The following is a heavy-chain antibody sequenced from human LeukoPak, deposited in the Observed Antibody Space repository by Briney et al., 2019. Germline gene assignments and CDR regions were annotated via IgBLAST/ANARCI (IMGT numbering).Heavy chain of an antibody. D-gene: IGHD4-17*01. CDR1: GFNFDNFA. V-gene: IGHV3-30-3*01. J-gene: IGHJ5*02. CDR3: ARDGNLYGDYVGNWFDP. Sequence: GGSLRLSCVVSGFNFDNFAMHWVRQAPGKGLEWVAVISYDGSNKYYADSVKGRFTISRDNSKNTLYLQMNSLRAEDTAVYYCARDGNLYGDYVGNWFDPWGQGTLVTVSS. CDR2: ISYDGSNK.